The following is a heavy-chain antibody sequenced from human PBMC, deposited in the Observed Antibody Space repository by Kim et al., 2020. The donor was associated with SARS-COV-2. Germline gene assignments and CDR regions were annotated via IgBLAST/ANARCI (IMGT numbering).Heavy chain of an antibody. CDR3: ASLFASTSQLESFFY. CDR2: IKQDGSEK. D-gene: IGHD1-1*01. CDR1: GFTFSRYG. J-gene: IGHJ4*01. V-gene: IGHV3-7*01. Sequence: GGSLRLSCAASGFTFSRYGMSWVRQAPGKGLEWVANIKQDGSEKDYVDSVKGRFTISRDNAGNSLYLQMNSLRAEDTAVYYCASLFASTSQLESFFYWC.